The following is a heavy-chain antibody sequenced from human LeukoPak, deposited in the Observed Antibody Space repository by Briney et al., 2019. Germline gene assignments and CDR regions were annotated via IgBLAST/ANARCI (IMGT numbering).Heavy chain of an antibody. D-gene: IGHD3-10*01. J-gene: IGHJ4*02. CDR2: INHSGST. Sequence: ASGTLSLTCAVYGGSFSGYYWSWIRQPPGKGLEWIGEINHSGSTNYNPSLKSRVTISVDTSKNQFSLKLSSVTAADTAVYYCARHVDYYGSGSYYLLDYWGQGTLVTVSS. CDR1: GGSFSGYY. V-gene: IGHV4-34*01. CDR3: ARHVDYYGSGSYYLLDY.